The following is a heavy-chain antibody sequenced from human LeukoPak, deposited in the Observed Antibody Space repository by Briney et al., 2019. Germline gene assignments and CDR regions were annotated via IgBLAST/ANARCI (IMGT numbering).Heavy chain of an antibody. CDR1: GGSISSYY. CDR2: IYYSGST. Sequence: SETLSLTCTVSGGSISSYYWSWIRQPPGKGLEWIGYIYYSGSTNYNPSLKSRVTISVDTSKNQFSLKLSSVTAADTAVYYCARHRLRWSHDAFDIWGQGTMVTVSS. J-gene: IGHJ3*02. CDR3: ARHRLRWSHDAFDI. D-gene: IGHD4-17*01. V-gene: IGHV4-59*08.